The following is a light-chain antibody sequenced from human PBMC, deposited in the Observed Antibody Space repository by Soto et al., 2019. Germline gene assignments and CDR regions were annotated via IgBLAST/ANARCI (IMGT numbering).Light chain of an antibody. CDR2: DAS. J-gene: IGKJ3*01. Sequence: DIPMTQSPSSLSASVGDRVTITCQASQDISNYLNWYQQKPGKAPKLLIFDASNLETGVPSRFSGSGSGTDFTFTISSLQPEDFATYYCQQYDTLPTFGPGTRVDIK. CDR3: QQYDTLPT. V-gene: IGKV1-33*01. CDR1: QDISNY.